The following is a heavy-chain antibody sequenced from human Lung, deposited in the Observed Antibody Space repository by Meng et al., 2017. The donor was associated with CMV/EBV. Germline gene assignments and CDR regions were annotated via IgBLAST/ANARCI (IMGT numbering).Heavy chain of an antibody. CDR2: INTKTGSP. Sequence: CKTSGYTFSSYAINWVRQAPGQGLEWVGWINTKTGSPTYAQGFTGRFVFSLDTSVSTTYLQISSLKAEDTAVYYCARDTPHRLFDYWGQGTLVTVSS. CDR1: GYTFSSYA. D-gene: IGHD2-21*02. J-gene: IGHJ4*02. CDR3: ARDTPHRLFDY. V-gene: IGHV7-4-1*02.